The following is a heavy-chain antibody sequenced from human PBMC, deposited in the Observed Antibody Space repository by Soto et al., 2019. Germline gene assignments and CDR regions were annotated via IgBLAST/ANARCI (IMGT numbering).Heavy chain of an antibody. CDR1: GASTRGSKW. J-gene: IGHJ5*02. V-gene: IGHV4-4*02. CDR3: ARDKANVGGYNQFDP. Sequence: SETLSLTCAVSGASTRGSKWWGYIRQPPGKGLEWVGDIYHSGTTNYNPSLKSRVTMSVDKSKNQFSLNLTSVTAADTAVYYCARDKANVGGYNQFDPWGPGTLVTVSS. D-gene: IGHD3-16*01. CDR2: IYHSGTT.